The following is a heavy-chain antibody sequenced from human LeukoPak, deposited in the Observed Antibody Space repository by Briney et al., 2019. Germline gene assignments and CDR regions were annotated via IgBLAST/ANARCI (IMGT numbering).Heavy chain of an antibody. CDR2: INPNSGGT. V-gene: IGHV1-2*02. J-gene: IGHJ3*02. D-gene: IGHD3-22*01. CDR1: GYTFTGYC. Sequence: ASVKVSCKASGYTFTGYCMHWVRQAPGQGLEWMGWINPNSGGTNYAQKFQGRVTMTRDTSISTAYMELSGLRSDDTAVYYCASLYYYDSSGYSITTDAFDIWGQGTMVTVSS. CDR3: ASLYYYDSSGYSITTDAFDI.